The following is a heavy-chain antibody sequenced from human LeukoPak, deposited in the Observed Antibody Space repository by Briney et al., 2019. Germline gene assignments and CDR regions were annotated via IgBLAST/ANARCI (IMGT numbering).Heavy chain of an antibody. Sequence: TASETLSLTCTVSGGSISSSSYYWGWIRQPPGKGLEWIGSIYYSGSTYYNPSLKSRVTISVDTSKNQFSLKLSSVTAADTAVYYCARFDHDSSGYVDYWGQGTLVTVSS. CDR1: GGSISSSSYY. D-gene: IGHD3-22*01. J-gene: IGHJ4*02. CDR3: ARFDHDSSGYVDY. V-gene: IGHV4-39*01. CDR2: IYYSGST.